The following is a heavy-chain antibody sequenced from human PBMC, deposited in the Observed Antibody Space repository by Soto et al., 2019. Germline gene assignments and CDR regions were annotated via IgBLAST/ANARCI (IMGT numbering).Heavy chain of an antibody. CDR1: GVRFRTKC. J-gene: IGHJ4*02. Sequence: PGGCLRLCCVASGVRFRTKCMSWVRQNPGKGPEWVANIREDGSETYYVDSVRGRFTISRDNSKNTLYLQMNSLRAEDTAVYYCARGSVVVVAAALFDYWGQGTLVTVSS. CDR3: ARGSVVVVAAALFDY. CDR2: IREDGSET. V-gene: IGHV3-7*05. D-gene: IGHD2-15*01.